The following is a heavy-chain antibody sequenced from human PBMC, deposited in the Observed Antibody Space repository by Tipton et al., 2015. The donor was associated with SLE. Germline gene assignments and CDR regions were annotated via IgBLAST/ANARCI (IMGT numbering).Heavy chain of an antibody. CDR1: GRSISSYY. J-gene: IGHJ4*02. D-gene: IGHD1-1*01. Sequence: LRLSCTVSGRSISSYYWSWIRQPPGKGLEWLGYIYYSGSTNYNPSLKSRVTISVDTSKNQFSLNLSPVTAADTAAYYCAGGQLERRRFDYWGQGTLGTVPS. CDR3: AGGQLERRRFDY. V-gene: IGHV4-59*12. CDR2: IYYSGST.